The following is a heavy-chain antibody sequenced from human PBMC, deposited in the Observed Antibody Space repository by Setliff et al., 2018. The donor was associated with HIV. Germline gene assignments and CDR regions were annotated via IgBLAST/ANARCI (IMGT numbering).Heavy chain of an antibody. J-gene: IGHJ3*01. CDR2: VSPDGYEK. D-gene: IGHD1-26*01. CDR3: AKPTSGMYPRAFYL. CDR1: GSGYSTFD. V-gene: IGHV3-23*01. Sequence: GGSLRLSCAAFGSGYSTFDMDWVRQTPGKGLEWVADVSPDGYEKRYADFVKGRFTVSRDNSKNILFLQMDSLGAEDTGIYYCAKPTSGMYPRAFYLWGRGTVVTVSS.